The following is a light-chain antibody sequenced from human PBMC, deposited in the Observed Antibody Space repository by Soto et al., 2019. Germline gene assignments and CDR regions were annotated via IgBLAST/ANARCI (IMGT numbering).Light chain of an antibody. V-gene: IGLV3-21*01. CDR1: NIGSKS. Sequence: SYELTQPPSVSVAPGETARLTCGGDNIGSKSVHWYQQRPGQAPVLVINYDSDRPSGIPERFSGSNSENAATLTISRVEAGDEADYYCQVWDSSSEHVIFGGGTKLTVL. J-gene: IGLJ2*01. CDR3: QVWDSSSEHVI. CDR2: YDS.